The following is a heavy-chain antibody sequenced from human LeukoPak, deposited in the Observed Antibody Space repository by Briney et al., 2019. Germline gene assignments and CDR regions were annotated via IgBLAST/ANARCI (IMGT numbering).Heavy chain of an antibody. V-gene: IGHV6-1*01. CDR3: ARGLITYYGLDV. Sequence: SQTLSLTCAISGDSVSSNSGAWNWIRQSPSGGLEWLGGTFHMSKWYNEYAESVKSRISINPDTSKNQFSLQLNSVTPEDTAVYYCARGLITYYGLDVWGQGTTVTVSS. D-gene: IGHD1-20*01. J-gene: IGHJ6*02. CDR2: TFHMSKWYN. CDR1: GDSVSSNSGA.